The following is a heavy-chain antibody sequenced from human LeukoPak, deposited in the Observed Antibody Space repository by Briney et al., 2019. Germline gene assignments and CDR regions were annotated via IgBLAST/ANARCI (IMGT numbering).Heavy chain of an antibody. CDR3: AKQSTFGGADYYYMDV. D-gene: IGHD3-16*01. J-gene: IGHJ6*03. CDR1: GFTSSSYG. CDR2: IWYGGSNK. Sequence: QPGRSLRLSCAASGFTSSSYGMHWVRQAPGKGLEWVAVIWYGGSNKYYADSVKGRFTISRDNSKNTLYLQMNSLRAEDTAVYYCAKQSTFGGADYYYMDVWGKGTTVTVSS. V-gene: IGHV3-30*18.